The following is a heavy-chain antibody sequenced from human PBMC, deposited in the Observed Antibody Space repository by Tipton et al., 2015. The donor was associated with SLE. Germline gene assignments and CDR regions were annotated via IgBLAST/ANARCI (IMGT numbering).Heavy chain of an antibody. V-gene: IGHV4-61*08. CDR3: ARMGLCTTTTCNEGAFDV. CDR2: IYYTGNT. Sequence: TLSLTCTVSGGSITTVGYYWSWIRQPPGKGLEWIGYIYYTGNTNYNPSLKSRVTMSVDTSKSQFSLKLTFVSAADTAIYYCARMGLCTTTTCNEGAFDVWGQGSMVTVSS. J-gene: IGHJ3*01. D-gene: IGHD2-2*01. CDR1: GGSITTVGYY.